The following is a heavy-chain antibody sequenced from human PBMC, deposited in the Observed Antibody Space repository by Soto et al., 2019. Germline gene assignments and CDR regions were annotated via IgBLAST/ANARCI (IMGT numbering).Heavy chain of an antibody. Sequence: EVQWVESGGGLVQPGGSLRLSCAASEFTVSNNYMSWFRQAPGKGLEWVSLIYSGGATHYADSVRGRFTISRDNSKNTLYLQMNSLRGEDTAIYYCMNRPRAWGQGTLVTVSS. CDR1: EFTVSNNY. J-gene: IGHJ5*02. D-gene: IGHD6-6*01. CDR2: IYSGGAT. CDR3: MNRPRA. V-gene: IGHV3-66*01.